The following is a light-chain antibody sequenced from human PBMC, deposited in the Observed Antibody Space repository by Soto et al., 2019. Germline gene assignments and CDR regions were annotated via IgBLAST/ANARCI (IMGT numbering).Light chain of an antibody. J-gene: IGKJ1*01. V-gene: IGKV3-15*01. CDR2: GAS. CDR1: QSVSSN. Sequence: VLTPAAGTLSLSSGERATLAFRASQSVSSNLAWYQQKLGQAPRLLIYGASTRATGIPGRFSGSGSGTEFTLTISSLQSEDFAIYYCQQYNNWPRACGQGNRVAIK. CDR3: QQYNNWPRA.